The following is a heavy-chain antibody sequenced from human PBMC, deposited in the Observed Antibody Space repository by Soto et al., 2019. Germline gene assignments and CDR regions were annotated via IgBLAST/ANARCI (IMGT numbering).Heavy chain of an antibody. D-gene: IGHD2-15*01. CDR3: AREVQDHTSAFVY. CDR1: GGTFNTYA. Sequence: QVQLVQSGAEMKKPGSSVKVSCQSSGGTFNTYAMNWVRQAPGQGPEWMGDISPMFGAANYAPKFQGRVTITADKSTGTSYLQLSSLTSEDTALYFCAREVQDHTSAFVYWGQGTLVTVSS. V-gene: IGHV1-69*06. J-gene: IGHJ4*02. CDR2: ISPMFGAA.